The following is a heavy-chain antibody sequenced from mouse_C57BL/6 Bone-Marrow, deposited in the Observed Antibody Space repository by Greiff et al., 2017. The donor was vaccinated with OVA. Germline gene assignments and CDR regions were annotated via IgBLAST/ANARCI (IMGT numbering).Heavy chain of an antibody. CDR1: GFNIKDDY. Sequence: EVQLKESGAELVRPGASVKLSCTASGFNIKDDYMHWVKQRPEQGLEWIGWIDPENGDTEYASKFQGKATITADTSSNTAYLQLSSLTSEDTAVYYCTTGVTDYWGQGTTLTVSS. CDR2: IDPENGDT. D-gene: IGHD2-2*01. V-gene: IGHV14-4*01. J-gene: IGHJ2*01. CDR3: TTGVTDY.